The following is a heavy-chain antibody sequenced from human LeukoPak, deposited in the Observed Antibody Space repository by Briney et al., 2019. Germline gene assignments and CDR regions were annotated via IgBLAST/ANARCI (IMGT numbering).Heavy chain of an antibody. Sequence: PGGSLRLSCAASGFTFSSYAMSWVRQAPGKGLERVSAISGSGGSTYYADSVKGRFTISRDNSKNTLYLQMNSLRAEDTAVYYCAKDCREGDYYYGMDVWGTGTTVTVSS. D-gene: IGHD1-26*01. V-gene: IGHV3-23*01. CDR2: ISGSGGST. CDR1: GFTFSSYA. CDR3: AKDCREGDYYYGMDV. J-gene: IGHJ6*04.